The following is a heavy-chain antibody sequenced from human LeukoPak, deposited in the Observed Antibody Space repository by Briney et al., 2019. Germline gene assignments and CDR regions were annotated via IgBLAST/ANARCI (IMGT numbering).Heavy chain of an antibody. CDR2: IKQDGSEK. V-gene: IGHV3-7*05. J-gene: IGHJ4*02. D-gene: IGHD4-17*01. CDR3: ARADYGDYGAF. CDR1: RFTFSRYW. Sequence: GGSLRLSCAASRFTFSRYWMSWVRQAPGKGLEWVANIKQDGSEKYYVDSVKGRFTISRDNAKNSLYLQMNSLRAEDTAVYYCARADYGDYGAFWGQGALVTVSS.